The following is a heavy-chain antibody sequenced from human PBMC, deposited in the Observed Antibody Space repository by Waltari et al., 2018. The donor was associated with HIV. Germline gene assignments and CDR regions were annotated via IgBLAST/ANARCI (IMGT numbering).Heavy chain of an antibody. CDR2: IYTSGST. V-gene: IGHV4-61*02. Sequence: QVQLQESGPGLVKPSQTLSLTCTVSGGSISSGSYYWSWLRQPAGKGLEWIGRIYTSGSTNYNPSLKSRVTISVDTSKNQFSLKLSSVTAADTAVYYCASTPTSASVTAGRRYYGMDVWGQGTTVTVSS. CDR3: ASTPTSASVTAGRRYYGMDV. CDR1: GGSISSGSYY. J-gene: IGHJ6*02. D-gene: IGHD4-4*01.